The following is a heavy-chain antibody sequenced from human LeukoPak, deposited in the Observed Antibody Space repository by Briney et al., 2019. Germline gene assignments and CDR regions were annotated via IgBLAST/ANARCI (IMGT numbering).Heavy chain of an antibody. CDR2: INSDGSST. D-gene: IGHD6-19*01. CDR1: GFTFSSYW. V-gene: IGHV3-74*01. J-gene: IGHJ4*02. CDR3: ASDVAVADPYYFDY. Sequence: PGGSLRLSCAASGFTFSSYWMHWVRQAPGKGLVWVSRINSDGSSTSYADSGKGRFTISRDNAKNTLYLQMNSLRAEDTAVYYCASDVAVADPYYFDYWGQGTLVTVSS.